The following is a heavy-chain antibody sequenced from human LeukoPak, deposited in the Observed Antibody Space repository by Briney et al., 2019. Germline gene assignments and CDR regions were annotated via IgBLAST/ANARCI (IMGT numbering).Heavy chain of an antibody. CDR1: GDSMDTKVYY. D-gene: IGHD3-3*01. CDR2: VYYSGST. CDR3: ARAKYYDFSSGYMTYYFDS. J-gene: IGHJ4*02. Sequence: SETLSLTCTVSGDSMDTKVYYWGWIRHAPGKGLEWIGSVYYSGSTDYNPSLKSRVTISGDTSKNQFSLYLSSVTAADTALYYCARAKYYDFSSGYMTYYFDSWGQGALVTVSS. V-gene: IGHV4-39*07.